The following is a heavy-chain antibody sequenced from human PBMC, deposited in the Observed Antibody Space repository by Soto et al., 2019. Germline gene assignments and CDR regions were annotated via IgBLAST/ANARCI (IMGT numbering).Heavy chain of an antibody. D-gene: IGHD4-17*01. J-gene: IGHJ6*02. CDR3: ARISLEVTTARGVYGMDV. V-gene: IGHV1-8*01. CDR1: GYTFTSYD. CDR2: MNPNSGNT. Sequence: GASVKVSCKASGYTFTSYDINWVRQATGQGLEWMGWMNPNSGNTGYAQKFQGRVTMTRNTSISTAYMELNSLRDEDTAVYYCARISLEVTTARGVYGMDVWGQGTTVTVSS.